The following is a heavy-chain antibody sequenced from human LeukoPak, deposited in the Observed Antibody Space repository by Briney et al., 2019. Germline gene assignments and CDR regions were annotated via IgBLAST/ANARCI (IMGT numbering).Heavy chain of an antibody. CDR1: GYTLTELS. V-gene: IGHV1-24*01. CDR2: FDPEDSGT. J-gene: IGHJ4*02. Sequence: ASVKLSCTVSGYTLTELSMHWVRQPPGKGHEWMGGFDPEDSGTIYAKQFHSRVTMTEDTSTDAAYIELSSLRSEVTAVYSCATDSGYYYYCSGYYYWGQGTLVTVSS. CDR3: ATDSGYYYYCSGYYY. D-gene: IGHD3-22*01.